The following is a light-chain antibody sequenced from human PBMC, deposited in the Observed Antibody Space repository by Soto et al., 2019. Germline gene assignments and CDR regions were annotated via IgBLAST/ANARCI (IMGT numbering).Light chain of an antibody. CDR3: CSYAGSSTFYV. CDR1: SSDVGSYNL. Sequence: QSALTHPASVSGSPGQSITISCTGTSSDVGSYNLVSWYQQHPGKAPKLMIYEGSKRPSGVSNRFSGSKSGNTASLTISGLQAEDEADYYCCSYAGSSTFYVFGTGTKLTVL. V-gene: IGLV2-23*01. CDR2: EGS. J-gene: IGLJ1*01.